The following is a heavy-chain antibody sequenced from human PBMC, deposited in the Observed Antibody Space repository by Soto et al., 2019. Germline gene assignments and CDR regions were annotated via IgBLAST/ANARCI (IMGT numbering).Heavy chain of an antibody. J-gene: IGHJ5*02. CDR2: IYHSGSN. CDR1: GGSVSSSNW. D-gene: IGHD3-22*01. Sequence: PSETLSLTCIVSGGSVSSSNWWSWVRQPPGKGLEWIGEIYHSGSNTYNPSLKSRATISVDKSENQFSLRLKSVTAADTAVYYCAGVGSDYDNSSYYLTWGPGTLVTVSS. CDR3: AGVGSDYDNSSYYLT. V-gene: IGHV4-4*02.